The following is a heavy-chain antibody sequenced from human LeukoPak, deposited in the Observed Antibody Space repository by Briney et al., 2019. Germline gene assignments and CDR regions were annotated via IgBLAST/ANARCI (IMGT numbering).Heavy chain of an antibody. CDR1: GFTFSSYA. D-gene: IGHD3-10*01. CDR2: ISGSGGST. V-gene: IGHV3-23*01. Sequence: PGGSLRLSCAASGFTFSSYAMSWVRQAPGKGLEWVSAISGSGGSTYYADSVKGRFTISRDNSKNTLYLQMNSLRAEDTAVYYCAKVTMVRGVIMKFDPWGQEPWSPSPQ. J-gene: IGHJ5*02. CDR3: AKVTMVRGVIMKFDP.